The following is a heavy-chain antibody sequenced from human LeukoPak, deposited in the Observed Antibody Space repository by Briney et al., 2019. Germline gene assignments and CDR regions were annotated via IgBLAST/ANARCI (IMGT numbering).Heavy chain of an antibody. CDR3: AIPRYGSGSARFDP. CDR1: GYSFTSYW. Sequence: GXALKISLKGSGYSFTSYWIGGVRQMAGKGGEWMGISYPGESDTRYSPGFQGQVTISGDKSINTAYPQWSSLKASDPAMYYCAIPRYGSGSARFDPWGQGTLVTVSS. V-gene: IGHV5-51*01. D-gene: IGHD3-10*01. J-gene: IGHJ5*02. CDR2: SYPGESDT.